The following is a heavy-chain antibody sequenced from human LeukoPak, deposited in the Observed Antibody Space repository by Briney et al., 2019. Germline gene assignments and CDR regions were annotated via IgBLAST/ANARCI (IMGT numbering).Heavy chain of an antibody. V-gene: IGHV1-8*01. CDR2: MNPNSGNT. CDR3: ASFPFCSSTSCTKIFYYYYGMDV. J-gene: IGHJ6*02. D-gene: IGHD2-2*01. Sequence: VSVKVSCKASGYTFTSYDVNWVRQATGQGLEWMGWMNPNSGNTGYAQKFQGRVTMTRNTSISTAYMELSSLRSEDTAVYYCASFPFCSSTSCTKIFYYYYGMDVWGQGTTVTVSS. CDR1: GYTFTSYD.